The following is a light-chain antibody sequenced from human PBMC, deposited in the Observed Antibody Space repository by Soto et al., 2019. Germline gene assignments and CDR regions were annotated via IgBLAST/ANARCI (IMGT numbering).Light chain of an antibody. J-gene: IGKJ1*01. CDR3: QQYKDYTYT. Sequence: DIQMTQSPATLSASVGDRVTIPCRPRQRVDRWLAWYQQKPGKAPKLLISDASTLESGVPSRFSGSGSVTEFTLAIASLQPDDFATYYCQQYKDYTYTFGQGTKVDIK. CDR2: DAS. CDR1: QRVDRW. V-gene: IGKV1-5*01.